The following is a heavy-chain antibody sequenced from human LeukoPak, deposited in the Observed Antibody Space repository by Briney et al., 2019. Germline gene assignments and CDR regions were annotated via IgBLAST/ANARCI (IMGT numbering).Heavy chain of an antibody. V-gene: IGHV3-23*01. CDR3: VRQRRYCSGDSCYQRTFDY. J-gene: IGHJ4*02. D-gene: IGHD2-15*01. Sequence: GGSLRLSCAASGFTFSNYAMSWVRQTPGKGLEWVSGISVSGATTNYADSVKGRFTISRDNSKNTLFLQMNSLRAEDTAVYYCVRQRRYCSGDSCYQRTFDYWGQGTLVTVSS. CDR1: GFTFSNYA. CDR2: ISVSGATT.